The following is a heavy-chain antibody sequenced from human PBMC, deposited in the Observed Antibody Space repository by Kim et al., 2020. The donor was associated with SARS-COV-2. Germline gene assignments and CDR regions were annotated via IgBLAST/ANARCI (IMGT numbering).Heavy chain of an antibody. V-gene: IGHV3-23*01. CDR3: AKGGGSPGYQIDY. D-gene: IGHD5-12*01. Sequence: DTVKGRFTISRANAKNTRYLQMNSLSAEDTAVYYCAKGGGSPGYQIDYWGQGTLGTVSS. J-gene: IGHJ4*02.